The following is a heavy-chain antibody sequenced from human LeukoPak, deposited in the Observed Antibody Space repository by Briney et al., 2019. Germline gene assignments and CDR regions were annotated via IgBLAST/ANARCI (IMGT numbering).Heavy chain of an antibody. D-gene: IGHD5-18*01. Sequence: SETLSLTCAVYGGSFSGYYWSWIRQPPGKGLEGIGEINHSGSTNYNPSLKSRVTISVDTSKHQFSLKLSSVTAADTAVYYCARRRDPQTWIQLWLLGAFDIWGQGTMVTVSS. J-gene: IGHJ3*02. CDR2: INHSGST. CDR3: ARRRDPQTWIQLWLLGAFDI. CDR1: GGSFSGYY. V-gene: IGHV4-34*01.